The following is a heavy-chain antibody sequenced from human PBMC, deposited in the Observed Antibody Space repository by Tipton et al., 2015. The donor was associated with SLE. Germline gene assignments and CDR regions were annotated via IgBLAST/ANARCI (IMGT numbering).Heavy chain of an antibody. CDR2: IYYNGST. V-gene: IGHV4-59*11. CDR1: GGSISSHY. Sequence: TLSLTCTVSGGSISSHYWSWIRQPSGKGLEWIGYIYYNGSTNYNPSLKSRVTISVDTSKNQFSLKLSSVTAADTAVYYCASLFSSGWYRGMDVWGQGTTVTVSS. J-gene: IGHJ6*02. CDR3: ASLFSSGWYRGMDV. D-gene: IGHD6-19*01.